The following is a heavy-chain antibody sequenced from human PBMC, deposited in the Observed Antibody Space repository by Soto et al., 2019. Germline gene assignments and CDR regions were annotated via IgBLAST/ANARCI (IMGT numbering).Heavy chain of an antibody. V-gene: IGHV3-23*01. CDR2: ISGSGGST. D-gene: IGHD1-26*01. CDR1: GFMFSSYG. CDR3: AKGPSYSGAYFPFGY. J-gene: IGHJ4*02. Sequence: VGSLRLSCAASGFMFSSYGMSWVRQSPGKGLEWVSSISGSGGSTYYADSVKGRFTISRDSSKSTLYLQMSSLRAEDTAVYSCAKGPSYSGAYFPFGYWGQGTLVTVSS.